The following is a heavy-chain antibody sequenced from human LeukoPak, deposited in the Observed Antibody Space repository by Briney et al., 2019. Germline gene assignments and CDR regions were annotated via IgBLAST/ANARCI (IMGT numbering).Heavy chain of an antibody. J-gene: IGHJ6*03. D-gene: IGHD1-1*01. CDR3: ARDPSVQSYMDV. Sequence: PGGSLRLSCAASGFTFSNFWVHWVRQAPGKGLVWVARIDTDGSSRSYADSVKGRFTISRDNAKNSLYLQMNSLRAEDTAVYYCARDPSVQSYMDVWGKGTTVTVSS. CDR1: GFTFSNFW. CDR2: IDTDGSSR. V-gene: IGHV3-74*01.